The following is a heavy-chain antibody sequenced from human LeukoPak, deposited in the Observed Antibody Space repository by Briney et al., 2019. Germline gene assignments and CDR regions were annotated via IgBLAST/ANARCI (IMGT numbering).Heavy chain of an antibody. CDR2: IYYSGST. Sequence: PSETLSLTCTVSGGSISSYSWSWVRQPPGKGLEWVGYIYYSGSTNYNPSLKSRVTISVDTSKNQFSLKLSSVTAADTAVYYCARALPRGWAPLDYWGQGTLVTVTS. D-gene: IGHD3-10*01. J-gene: IGHJ4*02. V-gene: IGHV4-59*01. CDR1: GGSISSYS. CDR3: ARALPRGWAPLDY.